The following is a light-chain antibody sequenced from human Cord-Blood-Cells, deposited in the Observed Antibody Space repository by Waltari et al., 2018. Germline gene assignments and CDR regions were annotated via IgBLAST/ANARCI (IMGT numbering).Light chain of an antibody. J-gene: IGLJ1*01. CDR2: WNK. CDR3: AAWDDSLSGYV. Sequence: QSVLTQPTSASGTPGKRVTIPCSGSSSNTGSNYVCWSQQIPGTAPKLLIYWNKQRPSGVPDLFAGSKFRTSAPLAVSGSGSEYEADYSCAAWDDSLSGYVFGTGTKVTVL. V-gene: IGLV1-47*01. CDR1: SSNTGSNY.